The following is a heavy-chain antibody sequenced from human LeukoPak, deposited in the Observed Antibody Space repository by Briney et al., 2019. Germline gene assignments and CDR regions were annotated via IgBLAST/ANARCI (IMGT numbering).Heavy chain of an antibody. D-gene: IGHD6-19*01. CDR3: AKRYSSGWFNYFDY. V-gene: IGHV3-33*06. J-gene: IGHJ4*02. Sequence: PGGSLRLSCAASGFTFSSYGMHWVRQAPGKGLEWVAVIWYDGSNKYYADSVKGRFTISRDNSKNTLYLQMNSLRAEDTAVYYCAKRYSSGWFNYFDYWGQGTLVTVSS. CDR2: IWYDGSNK. CDR1: GFTFSSYG.